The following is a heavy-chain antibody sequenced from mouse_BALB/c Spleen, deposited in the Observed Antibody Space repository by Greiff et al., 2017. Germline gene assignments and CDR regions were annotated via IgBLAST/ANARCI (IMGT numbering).Heavy chain of an antibody. D-gene: IGHD2-14*01. CDR2: IDPANGNT. V-gene: IGHV14-3*02. CDR1: GFNIKDTY. Sequence: EVKVEESGAELVKPGASVKLSCTASGFNIKDTYMHWVKQRPEQGLEWIGRIDPANGNTKYDPKFQGKATITADTSSNTAYLQLSSLTSEDTAVYYCARVGGTHYYAMDYWGQGTSVTVSS. CDR3: ARVGGTHYYAMDY. J-gene: IGHJ4*01.